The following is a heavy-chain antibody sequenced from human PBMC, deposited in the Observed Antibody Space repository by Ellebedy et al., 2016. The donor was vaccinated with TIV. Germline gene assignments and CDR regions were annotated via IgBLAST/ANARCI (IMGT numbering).Heavy chain of an antibody. CDR2: VSESDGRT. Sequence: PGGSLRLSCAASGFTFSAYSMTWVRQAPGKGLEWVSAVSESDGRTFYADSVKGRFTISRDNSKDTLFLQMNSLTAGDTAVYYCTKRADNWGFFDYWGQGTLVTVSS. D-gene: IGHD1-1*01. CDR1: GFTFSAYS. CDR3: TKRADNWGFFDY. J-gene: IGHJ4*02. V-gene: IGHV3-23*01.